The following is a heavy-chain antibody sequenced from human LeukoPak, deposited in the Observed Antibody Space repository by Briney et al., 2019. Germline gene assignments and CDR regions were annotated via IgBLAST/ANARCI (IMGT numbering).Heavy chain of an antibody. CDR3: GSTVREGEDQ. Sequence: GGSLRLSCAASGFTFSSYSMNWVRQAPGKGLEWVSYISSISSTINYADSVKGRFTISRDNAKNSLFLQMSSLRAEDTAVYYCGSTVREGEDQWGQGTLVTVSS. CDR1: GFTFSSYS. CDR2: ISSISSTI. J-gene: IGHJ4*02. V-gene: IGHV3-48*04. D-gene: IGHD3-10*01.